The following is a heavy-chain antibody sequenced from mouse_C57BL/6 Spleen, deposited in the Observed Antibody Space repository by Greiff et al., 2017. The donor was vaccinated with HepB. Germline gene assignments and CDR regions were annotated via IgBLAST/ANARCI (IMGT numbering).Heavy chain of an antibody. J-gene: IGHJ1*03. CDR2: IDPSDSYT. V-gene: IGHV1-50*01. CDR1: GYTFTSYW. Sequence: QVQLKQPGAELVKPGASVKLSCKASGYTFTSYWMQWVKQRPGQGLEWIGEIDPSDSYTNYNQKFKGKATLTVDTSSSTAYMQLSSLTSEDSAVYYCARSDGYYGYFDVWGTGTTVTVSS. CDR3: ARSDGYYGYFDV. D-gene: IGHD2-3*01.